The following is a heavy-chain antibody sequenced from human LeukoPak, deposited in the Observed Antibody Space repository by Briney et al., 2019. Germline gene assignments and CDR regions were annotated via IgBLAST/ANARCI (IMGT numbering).Heavy chain of an antibody. Sequence: GGSLRLSCAASGFTFSNNAMSWVRQAPGKGLEWVSAISGSGSNTFYADSVKGRFTISRDNSKNTLYLQMNSLRAEDTAVYYCAKDIYYGSGSYYRGSDYWGQGTLVTVSS. D-gene: IGHD3-10*01. V-gene: IGHV3-23*01. CDR2: ISGSGSNT. J-gene: IGHJ4*02. CDR1: GFTFSNNA. CDR3: AKDIYYGSGSYYRGSDY.